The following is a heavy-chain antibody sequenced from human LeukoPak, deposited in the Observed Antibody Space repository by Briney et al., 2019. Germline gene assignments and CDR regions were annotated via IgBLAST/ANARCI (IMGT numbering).Heavy chain of an antibody. J-gene: IGHJ5*02. CDR1: GYTFTGYY. CDR3: ARRPVVRAPFDP. V-gene: IGHV1-2*02. CDR2: INPNSGGT. Sequence: ASVKVSCKASGYTFTGYYMHWVRQAPGQGLEWMGWINPNSGGTNYAQKFQGRVTITADKSTSTAYMELSSLRSEDTAVYYCARRPVVRAPFDPWGQGTLVTVSS.